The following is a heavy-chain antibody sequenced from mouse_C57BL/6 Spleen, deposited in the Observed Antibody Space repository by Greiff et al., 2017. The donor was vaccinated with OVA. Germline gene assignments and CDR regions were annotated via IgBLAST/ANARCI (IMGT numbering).Heavy chain of an antibody. CDR3: AANWGEVY. Sequence: VQLQQPGAELVKPGASVKLSCKASGYTFTSYWMQWVKQRPGQGLEWIGEIDPSDSYTNYNQKFKGKATLTVDTSSSTAYMQLSSLTSEDSAVYYCAANWGEVYWGKGTTLTVSS. V-gene: IGHV1-50*01. CDR2: IDPSDSYT. CDR1: GYTFTSYW. J-gene: IGHJ2*01. D-gene: IGHD4-1*01.